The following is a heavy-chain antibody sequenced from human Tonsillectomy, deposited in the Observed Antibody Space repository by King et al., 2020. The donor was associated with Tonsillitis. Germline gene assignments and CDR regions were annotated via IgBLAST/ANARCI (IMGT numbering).Heavy chain of an antibody. CDR3: AREGRDILTGYYRYWFDP. CDR1: GYTFTIYG. CDR2: ISAYNGNT. J-gene: IGHJ5*02. Sequence: QLVQSGAEVKKPGASVKVSCKASGYTFTIYGITWVRQAPGQGLEWMGWISAYNGNTNYAQNLQGRVTMTTDTSTSTAYMELRSLRSDDTAVYYCAREGRDILTGYYRYWFDPWGQGTLVTVSS. V-gene: IGHV1-18*01. D-gene: IGHD3-9*01.